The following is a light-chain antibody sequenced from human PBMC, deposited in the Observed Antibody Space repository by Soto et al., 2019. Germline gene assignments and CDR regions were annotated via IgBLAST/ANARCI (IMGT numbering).Light chain of an antibody. CDR2: EVS. J-gene: IGLJ3*02. V-gene: IGLV2-14*01. CDR3: SSYTSSSTLWV. Sequence: QSALTQPASVSGSPGQSITISCTGTSSDIGDYNYVSWYQQHPGKAPKLMIYEVSNRPSGVSNRFSGSKSGNTASLTISGRQAQDEADYYGSSYTSSSTLWVFGGGTKLTVL. CDR1: SSDIGDYNY.